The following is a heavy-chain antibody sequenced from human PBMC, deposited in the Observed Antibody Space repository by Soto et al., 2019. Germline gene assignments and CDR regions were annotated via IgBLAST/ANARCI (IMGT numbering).Heavy chain of an antibody. D-gene: IGHD3-3*01. CDR3: ARDVVGVEMRYYYYYMDV. CDR2: IYYSGST. Sequence: QVQLQESGPGLVKPSQTLSLTCTVSGGSISSGGYYWSWIRQHPGKGLEWIGYIYYSGSTYYNPYLTRRVNISVDTSKNQFSLKLSSVNAADTAVYYCARDVVGVEMRYYYYYMDVWGKGTTVTVSS. J-gene: IGHJ6*03. CDR1: GGSISSGGYY. V-gene: IGHV4-31*03.